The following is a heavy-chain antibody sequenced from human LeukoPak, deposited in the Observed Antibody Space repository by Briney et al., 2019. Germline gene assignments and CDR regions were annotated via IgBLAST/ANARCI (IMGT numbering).Heavy chain of an antibody. CDR2: ISGSGGST. CDR1: GFTFSSYA. Sequence: GGSLRLSYAASGFTFSSYAMSWVRQAPGKGLEWVSAISGSGGSTYYADSVKGRFTISRDNSKNTLYLQMNSLRAEDTAVYYCAKAPIAVAGIGNWFDPWGQGTLVTVSS. D-gene: IGHD6-19*01. V-gene: IGHV3-23*01. J-gene: IGHJ5*02. CDR3: AKAPIAVAGIGNWFDP.